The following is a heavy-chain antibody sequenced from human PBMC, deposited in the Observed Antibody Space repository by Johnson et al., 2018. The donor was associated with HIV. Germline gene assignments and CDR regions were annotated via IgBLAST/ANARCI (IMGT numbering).Heavy chain of an antibody. V-gene: IGHV3-30*14. CDR3: ARGRPNYYDSSGRYVPVAFDI. J-gene: IGHJ3*02. D-gene: IGHD3-22*01. CDR2: ISYDGSNK. CDR1: GFTFSSYA. Sequence: QVQLVESGGGVVQPGRSLRLSCAASGFTFSSYAMHWVRQAPGKGLEWVAVISYDGSNKYYADPVKGRFTISRDNSKNTLYLQMNSLRAEDTAVYYCARGRPNYYDSSGRYVPVAFDIWGQGTMVTVSS.